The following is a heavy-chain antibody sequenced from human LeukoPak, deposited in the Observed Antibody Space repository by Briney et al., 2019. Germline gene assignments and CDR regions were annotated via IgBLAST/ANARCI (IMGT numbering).Heavy chain of an antibody. CDR3: ARGPTRYYFDY. CDR2: IFYSGNT. Sequence: RPSETLSLTCTVSGGSLSSYYWSWIPQSPGKGLQWIGHIFYSGNTNYNPSLKSRVIISLDTSKNQFSLNLTSVTAADTALYYCARGPTRYYFDYWGQGTLVTVSS. J-gene: IGHJ4*02. V-gene: IGHV4-59*01. D-gene: IGHD1-1*01. CDR1: GGSLSSYY.